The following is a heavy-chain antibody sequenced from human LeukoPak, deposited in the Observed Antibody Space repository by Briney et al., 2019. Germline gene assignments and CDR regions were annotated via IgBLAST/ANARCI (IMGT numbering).Heavy chain of an antibody. D-gene: IGHD3-10*01. CDR3: ARHQGSGADY. CDR2: IYYSGST. Sequence: SSETLSLTCTVSGGSINSYYWSWIRQPPGKGLEWIGYIYYSGSTNYNPSLKSRVTISVDTSKNQFSLKLSSVTAADTAVYYCARHQGSGADYWGQGTLVTVSS. CDR1: GGSINSYY. J-gene: IGHJ4*02. V-gene: IGHV4-59*08.